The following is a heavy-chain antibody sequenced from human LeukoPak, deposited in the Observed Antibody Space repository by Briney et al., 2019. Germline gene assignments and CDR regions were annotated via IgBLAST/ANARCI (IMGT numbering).Heavy chain of an antibody. J-gene: IGHJ6*03. CDR1: GGSISSSSYY. CDR3: ARPRRSYYYYMDV. CDR2: IYYSGST. V-gene: IGHV4-39*01. Sequence: PSETLSLTCTVSGGSISSSSYYWGWIRQPPGKGLEWIGSIYYSGSTYYNPSLKSRVTISVDTSKNQFSLKLSSVTAADTAVYYCARPRRSYYYYMDVWGKGTTVTISS.